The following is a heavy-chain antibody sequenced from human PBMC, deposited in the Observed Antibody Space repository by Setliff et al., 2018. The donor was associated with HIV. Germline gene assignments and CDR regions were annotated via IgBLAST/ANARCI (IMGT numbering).Heavy chain of an antibody. CDR3: TRVGSSGWTPFDY. V-gene: IGHV3-21*01. CDR2: ISGSSVFI. D-gene: IGHD6-19*01. J-gene: IGHJ4*02. CDR1: GFKFHNYG. Sequence: GSLRLSCAASGFKFHNYGMNWVRQAPGKGPEWVSSISGSSVFIFYADSVKGRFTIARDDAKNSLYLQMNSLRADDTAVYYCTRVGSSGWTPFDYWGQGTLVTVSS.